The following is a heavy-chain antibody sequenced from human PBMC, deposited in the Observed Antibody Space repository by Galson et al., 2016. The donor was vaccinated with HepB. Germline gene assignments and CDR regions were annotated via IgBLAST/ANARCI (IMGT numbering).Heavy chain of an antibody. D-gene: IGHD6-13*01. V-gene: IGHV3-9*01. J-gene: IGHJ3*01. Sequence: SLRLSCAASGFTFDEYAMHWVRQAPGKGLEWVSGISWKSGTIGYADSVKGRFTISRDNAKKSLYLEVNSLRAEDTALYYCEKDSHIVAAGTLGSPGFDFGGQGTMGTVSS. CDR3: EKDSHIVAAGTLGSPGFDF. CDR1: GFTFDEYA. CDR2: ISWKSGTI.